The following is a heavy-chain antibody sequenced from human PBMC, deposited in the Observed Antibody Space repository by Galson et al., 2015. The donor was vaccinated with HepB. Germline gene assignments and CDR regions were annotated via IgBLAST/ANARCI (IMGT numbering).Heavy chain of an antibody. V-gene: IGHV3-23*01. CDR2: ISGSAANT. CDR3: AKDRTSDTYSGRYFGSAFFDY. J-gene: IGHJ4*02. D-gene: IGHD1-26*01. Sequence: SLRLSCAASGFTFSRYAMSWVRQAPGKGPEWVSGISGSAANTYYADSVKGRFTISRDNSKNTVYLQMNSLRAEDTAVYYCAKDRTSDTYSGRYFGSAFFDYWGQGTLLTVSS. CDR1: GFTFSRYA.